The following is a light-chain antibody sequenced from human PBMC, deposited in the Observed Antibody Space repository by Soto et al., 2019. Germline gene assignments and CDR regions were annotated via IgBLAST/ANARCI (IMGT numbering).Light chain of an antibody. Sequence: DIVMTQSPATLSVSPGERDTLSCRASQSVSSSYLAWYQQKPGQAPRLLIYGASSRATGIPDRFSGSGSGTDFTLTISRLEPEDFAVYYCQQYGSSRTFGQGTKVDIK. CDR3: QQYGSSRT. J-gene: IGKJ1*01. V-gene: IGKV3-20*01. CDR2: GAS. CDR1: QSVSSSY.